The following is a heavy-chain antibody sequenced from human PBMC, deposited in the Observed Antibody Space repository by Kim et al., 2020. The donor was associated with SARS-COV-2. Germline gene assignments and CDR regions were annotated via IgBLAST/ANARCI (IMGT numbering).Heavy chain of an antibody. CDR2: IRSKAYGGTT. D-gene: IGHD2-21*02. CDR3: TRDPQVVTSYMDV. V-gene: IGHV3-49*03. CDR1: GFTFGDYA. Sequence: GGSLRLSCTASGFTFGDYAMSWFRQAPGKGLEWVGFIRSKAYGGTTEYAASVKGRFTISRDDSKSIAYLQMNSLKTEDTAVYYCTRDPQVVTSYMDVWGQGTTVTVSS. J-gene: IGHJ6*02.